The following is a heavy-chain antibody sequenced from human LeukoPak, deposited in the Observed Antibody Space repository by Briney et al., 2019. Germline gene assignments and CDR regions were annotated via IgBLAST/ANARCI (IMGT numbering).Heavy chain of an antibody. J-gene: IGHJ5*02. V-gene: IGHV1-8*01. CDR1: RYTFTSYD. CDR3: ARGRAMAAAVNWFDP. CDR2: MNPNSGNT. Sequence: ASVKVSCKASRYTFTSYDINWVRQATGQGLEWMGWMNPNSGNTGYAQKFQGRVTMTRNTSISTAYMELSSLRSEDTAVYYCARGRAMAAAVNWFDPWGQGTLVTVSS. D-gene: IGHD6-13*01.